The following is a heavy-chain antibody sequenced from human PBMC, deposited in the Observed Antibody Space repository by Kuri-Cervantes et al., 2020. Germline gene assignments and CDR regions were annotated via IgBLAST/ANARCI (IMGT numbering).Heavy chain of an antibody. D-gene: IGHD3-16*02. CDR3: ARDSGASGSCRYEY. J-gene: IGHJ4*02. V-gene: IGHV3-23*01. CDR1: GFMFSSYA. CDR2: LSASGGST. Sequence: GESLKISCAASGFMFSSYAMSWVRQAPGKGLEWVSGLSASGGSTYYADSVKGRFTISRDNSKNTLYLQMNSLRVEDTAVYYCARDSGASGSCRYEYWGQGTLVTVSS.